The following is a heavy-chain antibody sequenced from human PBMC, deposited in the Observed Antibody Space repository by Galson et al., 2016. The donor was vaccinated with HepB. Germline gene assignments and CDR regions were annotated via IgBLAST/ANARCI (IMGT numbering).Heavy chain of an antibody. Sequence: SCKASGYTFMTYGISWVRQAPGQGLEWMGRISVNNGNTNYAQKFQGRVFMTTDTATSTAYLEVRGLRSDDTAVYYWARAYDNYGDEYFYGLDVWGQGTTVTVSS. V-gene: IGHV1-18*01. J-gene: IGHJ6*02. CDR3: ARAYDNYGDEYFYGLDV. CDR2: ISVNNGNT. D-gene: IGHD4-17*01. CDR1: GYTFMTYG.